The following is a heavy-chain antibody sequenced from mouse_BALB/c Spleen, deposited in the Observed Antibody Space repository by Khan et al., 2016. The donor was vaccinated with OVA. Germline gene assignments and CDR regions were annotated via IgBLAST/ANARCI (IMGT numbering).Heavy chain of an antibody. CDR3: ASQLDGSVAY. J-gene: IGHJ3*01. Sequence: EVELVESGGDLAKPGGSLKFSCAASGFTFTSYSMPWVRQTPDQRLEWVATISSGGDYTYYSDNLKGRFTFSRDNSKNTPYLQMSSLTSEDSAMDGSASQLDGSVAYWGQGTLVTVSA. CDR2: ISSGGDYT. CDR1: GFTFTSYS. D-gene: IGHD2-3*01. V-gene: IGHV5-6*01.